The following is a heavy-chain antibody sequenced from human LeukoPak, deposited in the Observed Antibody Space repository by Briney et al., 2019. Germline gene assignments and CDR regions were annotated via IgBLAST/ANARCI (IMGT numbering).Heavy chain of an antibody. CDR2: IYTSGSA. Sequence: SETLSLTRALSGGSLSRYYWSWIRQPAGEGLECIGRIYTSGSANYNPSLKSRVTISVDTSKNQFSLKLSSVTAAETAVYYCARNSSGWYHWFDPWGQGTLVTVSS. CDR3: ARNSSGWYHWFDP. CDR1: GGSLSRYY. J-gene: IGHJ5*02. D-gene: IGHD6-19*01. V-gene: IGHV4-4*07.